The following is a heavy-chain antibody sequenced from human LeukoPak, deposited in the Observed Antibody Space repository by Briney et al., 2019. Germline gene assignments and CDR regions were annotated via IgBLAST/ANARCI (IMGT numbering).Heavy chain of an antibody. D-gene: IGHD6-19*01. Sequence: SETLSLTCAVYGGSFSGYYWSWIRQPPGKGLEWIGEINHSGSTNYNPSLKSRVIISVDTSKNQFSLKLNSVTAADTAVYYCARQGGLYSSPVWGQGTLVTVSS. V-gene: IGHV4-34*01. CDR3: ARQGGLYSSPV. J-gene: IGHJ4*02. CDR2: INHSGST. CDR1: GGSFSGYY.